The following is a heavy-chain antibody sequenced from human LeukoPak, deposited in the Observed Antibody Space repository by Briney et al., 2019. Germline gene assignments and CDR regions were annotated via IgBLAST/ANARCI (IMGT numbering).Heavy chain of an antibody. J-gene: IGHJ4*02. CDR2: IYPGDSDT. D-gene: IGHD6-13*01. CDR1: GYSFTSYW. V-gene: IGHV5-51*01. CDR3: ARGRGSSWYFDY. Sequence: GASPMISCKGSGYSFTSYWIGWVRQMPGKGLESMGIIYPGDSDTRYSPSFQGQVTISADKSISTAYLQWSSLKSSDTAMYNCARGRGSSWYFDYWGQGTLVTVSS.